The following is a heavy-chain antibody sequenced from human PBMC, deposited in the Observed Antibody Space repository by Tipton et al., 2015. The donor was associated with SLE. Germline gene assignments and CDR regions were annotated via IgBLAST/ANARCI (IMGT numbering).Heavy chain of an antibody. J-gene: IGHJ4*02. CDR2: FNHSGST. CDR3: AGLIMVTPNQYYFDY. D-gene: IGHD2-21*02. CDR1: CWSFSGYF. V-gene: IGHV4-34*01. Sequence: LRLSCAVSCWSFSGYFWSWIRQPPGKGLEWIWEFNHSGSTNYNPSFKSRVSTSVDTTKNHYSLQVNSETAADTAVYYCAGLIMVTPNQYYFDYWGQVTLVAVSS.